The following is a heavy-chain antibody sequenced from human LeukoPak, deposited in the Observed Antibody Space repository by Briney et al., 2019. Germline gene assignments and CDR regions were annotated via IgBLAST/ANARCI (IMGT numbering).Heavy chain of an antibody. V-gene: IGHV4-34*01. J-gene: IGHJ4*02. D-gene: IGHD6-13*01. CDR1: GGSFSDYF. CDR2: INHRGST. CDR3: ARSQGAAGLFDY. Sequence: PSETLSLTCAVYGGSFSDYFWSWIRQPPGKGLEWIGEINHRGSTNYNPSLKSRVTMSVDKSKNHFSLKLTSVTAADTAVYYCARSQGAAGLFDYWGQGTLVTVSS.